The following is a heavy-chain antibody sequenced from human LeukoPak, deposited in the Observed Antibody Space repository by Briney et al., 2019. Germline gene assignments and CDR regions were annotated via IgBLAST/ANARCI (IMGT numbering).Heavy chain of an antibody. J-gene: IGHJ4*02. D-gene: IGHD1-26*01. CDR3: AREPRGAYTYYFDY. Sequence: GGSLRLSCAASGFTFRSYSMNWVRQAPGKGLEWVSSISSSSSYIYYADSVKGRFTISRDNAKNSLYLQMNSLRAEDTAVSHCAREPRGAYTYYFDYWGQGTLVTVSS. CDR2: ISSSSSYI. V-gene: IGHV3-21*01. CDR1: GFTFRSYS.